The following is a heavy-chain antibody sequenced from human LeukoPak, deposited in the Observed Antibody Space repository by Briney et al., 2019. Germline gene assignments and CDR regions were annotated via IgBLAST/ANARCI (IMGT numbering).Heavy chain of an antibody. CDR1: GGSISSGDYY. V-gene: IGHV4-30-4*08. Sequence: SETLSLTCTVSGGSISSGDYYWSWIRQPPGKGLEWIGYIYYSGGTYYNPSLKSRVTISVDTSKNQFSLKLSSVTAADTAVYYCARDRVPAAILSIWGQGTLVTVSS. CDR3: ARDRVPAAILSI. J-gene: IGHJ4*02. D-gene: IGHD2-2*02. CDR2: IYYSGGT.